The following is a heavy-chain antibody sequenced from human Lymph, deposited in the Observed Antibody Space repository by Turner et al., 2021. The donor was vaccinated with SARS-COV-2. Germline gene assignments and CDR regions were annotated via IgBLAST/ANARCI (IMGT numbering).Heavy chain of an antibody. CDR3: ARGRYSGGGMDV. Sequence: QVQLVQSGAEVKKPGASLKVSCKAPGSTFTSYDINGVRQTTGQGLEWMGWMNPNSGNTGYVQKCQGRVTMTRNTSISTAYMELSSLGSEDTAVYYCARGRYSGGGMDVWGQGTTVTVSS. J-gene: IGHJ6*02. D-gene: IGHD1-26*01. CDR2: MNPNSGNT. V-gene: IGHV1-8*02. CDR1: GSTFTSYD.